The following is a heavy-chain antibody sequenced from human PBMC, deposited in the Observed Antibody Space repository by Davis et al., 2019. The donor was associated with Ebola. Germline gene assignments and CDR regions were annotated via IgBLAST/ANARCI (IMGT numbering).Heavy chain of an antibody. V-gene: IGHV3-7*03. CDR3: ARAVPREVRVFTRRLDY. CDR2: IKQDGSEK. Sequence: GGSLSLSCAASGFTFFSYAMSWVRQAPGKGLEWVANIKQDGSEKYYVDSVKGRFTISKDNAKNSLYLEMSSLRAEDTAVYYCARAVPREVRVFTRRLDYWGQGTLVSVSS. CDR1: GFTFFSYA. D-gene: IGHD3-10*01. J-gene: IGHJ4*02.